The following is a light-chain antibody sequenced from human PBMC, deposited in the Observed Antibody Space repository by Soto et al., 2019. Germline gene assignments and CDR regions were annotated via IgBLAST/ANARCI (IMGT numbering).Light chain of an antibody. CDR3: QQFGGSLI. CDR1: QSVNSQY. J-gene: IGKJ4*01. V-gene: IGKV3-20*01. Sequence: ELTQFPGTLSLSPGERATLSCRASQSVNSQYSAWYQQKPGQAPRLLIYDGSTRATGIPDRFSGGGSGTDFTLTISRLEPEDFAVYYCQQFGGSLIFGGGTKLEIK. CDR2: DGS.